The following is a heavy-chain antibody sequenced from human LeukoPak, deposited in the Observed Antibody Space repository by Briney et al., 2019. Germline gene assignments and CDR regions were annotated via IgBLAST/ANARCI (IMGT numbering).Heavy chain of an antibody. V-gene: IGHV3-49*04. D-gene: IGHD1-26*01. CDR2: IRSKAYGATT. CDR1: GFSFGGYG. J-gene: IGHJ3*02. Sequence: PGGSLRLSCITSGFSFGGYGLSWVRQAAGKGLEWVGCIRSKAYGATTEYAASLKDRFTISTDDSKSIAYLRVNSLKTEDTAVYYCTRILLKWEFPGSDAFDIWGEGTMTVSS. CDR3: TRILLKWEFPGSDAFDI.